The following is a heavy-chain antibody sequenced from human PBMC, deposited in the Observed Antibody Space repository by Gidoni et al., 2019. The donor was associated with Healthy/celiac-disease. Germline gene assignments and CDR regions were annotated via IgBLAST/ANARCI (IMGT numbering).Heavy chain of an antibody. J-gene: IGHJ3*02. V-gene: IGHV3-23*04. CDR3: AKPSYCGGDCYSAFDI. D-gene: IGHD2-21*02. CDR2: ISGSGGST. CDR1: GFTFSSYA. Sequence: EVQLVESGGGLVQPGGSLRLSCAASGFTFSSYAMSWVRQAPGKGLEWVSAISGSGGSTYYADSVKGRFTISRDNSKNTLYLQMNSLRAEDTAVYYCAKPSYCGGDCYSAFDIWGQGTMVTVSS.